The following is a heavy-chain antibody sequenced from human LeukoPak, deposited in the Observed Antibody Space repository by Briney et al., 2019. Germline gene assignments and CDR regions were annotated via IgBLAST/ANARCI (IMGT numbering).Heavy chain of an antibody. CDR1: GFTFYDYA. V-gene: IGHV3-49*04. CDR2: IRGKPYGETT. Sequence: PGGSLRLSCAASGFTFYDYAMSWVRQAPGKGLEWVGSIRGKPYGETTEYAASVQGRFTISRDDFERTTYLQLNSLKTEDTGVYYCTRGSDTIFGVARDGFDSWGQGTLVTVSS. J-gene: IGHJ4*02. CDR3: TRGSDTIFGVARDGFDS. D-gene: IGHD3-3*01.